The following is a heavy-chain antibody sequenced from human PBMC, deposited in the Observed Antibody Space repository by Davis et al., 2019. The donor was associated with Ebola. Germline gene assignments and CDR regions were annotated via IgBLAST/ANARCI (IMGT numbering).Heavy chain of an antibody. CDR2: ISSSGSTI. J-gene: IGHJ6*02. D-gene: IGHD1-1*01. Sequence: GGSLRLSCAASAFPSSSFEMTWVRQAPGKGPEGISFISSSGSTIYYADSVKGRFTISRDNAKNSLYLQMNSLRAEDTAVYYCARFLVGKYIYYYGLDVWGQGTTVTVSS. CDR3: ARFLVGKYIYYYGLDV. CDR1: AFPSSSFE. V-gene: IGHV3-48*03.